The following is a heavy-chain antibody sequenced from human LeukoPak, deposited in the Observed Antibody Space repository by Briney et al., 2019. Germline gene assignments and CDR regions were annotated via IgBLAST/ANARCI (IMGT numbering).Heavy chain of an antibody. D-gene: IGHD5-24*01. Sequence: ASVKVSCKASGYTFTSYGISWVRQAPGQGLEWMGWISAYNGNTNYAQKLQGRVTMTTDTSTSTAYMELRSLRSEDTAVYYCARVRERWLQYDAFDIWGQGTMVTVSS. J-gene: IGHJ3*02. CDR3: ARVRERWLQYDAFDI. V-gene: IGHV1-18*01. CDR2: ISAYNGNT. CDR1: GYTFTSYG.